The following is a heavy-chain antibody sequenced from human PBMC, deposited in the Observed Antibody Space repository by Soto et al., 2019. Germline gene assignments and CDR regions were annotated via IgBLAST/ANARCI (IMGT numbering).Heavy chain of an antibody. Sequence: SVKVSCTASGFTFTSSAVQWVLQARVQRLEWIGWIVVGSGNTNYAQKFQERVTITRDMSTSTAYVELSSLRSEDTAVYYCAAGQTSYYYDSSAPFDYWGQGTLVTVS. CDR2: IVVGSGNT. V-gene: IGHV1-58*01. CDR1: GFTFTSSA. J-gene: IGHJ4*02. CDR3: AAGQTSYYYDSSAPFDY. D-gene: IGHD3-22*01.